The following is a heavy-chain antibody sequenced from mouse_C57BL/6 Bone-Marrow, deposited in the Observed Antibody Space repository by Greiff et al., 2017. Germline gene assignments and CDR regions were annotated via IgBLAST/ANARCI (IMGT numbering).Heavy chain of an antibody. CDR1: GFTFSDFY. D-gene: IGHD1-1*01. Sequence: EVMLVESGGGLVQPGGSLRLSCATSGFTFSDFYMEWVRQPPGKRLEWIASSRNKANDYTTEYSASVKGRFIVSRDTSQSILYLQMNALRAEDTAIYYCARDDYGSSYWYFDVWGAGTTVTVSS. J-gene: IGHJ1*01. V-gene: IGHV7-1*02. CDR2: SRNKANDYTT. CDR3: ARDDYGSSYWYFDV.